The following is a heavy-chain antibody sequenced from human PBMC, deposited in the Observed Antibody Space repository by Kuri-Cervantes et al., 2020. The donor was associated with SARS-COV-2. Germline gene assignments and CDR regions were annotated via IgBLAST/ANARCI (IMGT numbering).Heavy chain of an antibody. V-gene: IGHV2-5*02. CDR3: ARLFYYDGSTYYSPGWFDP. Sequence: SGPTLVKPTQTLTLTCTFSGFSLSTSGVGVGWIRQPPGKALEWLALIYWDDDKRYSPSLKSRLTITKDTSKNQVVLAMTNMDPVDTATYYCARLFYYDGSTYYSPGWFDPWGQGALVTVSS. CDR1: GFSLSTSGVG. J-gene: IGHJ5*02. CDR2: IYWDDDK. D-gene: IGHD3-16*01.